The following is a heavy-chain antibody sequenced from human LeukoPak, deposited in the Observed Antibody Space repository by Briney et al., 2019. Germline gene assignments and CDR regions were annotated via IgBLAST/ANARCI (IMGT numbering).Heavy chain of an antibody. D-gene: IGHD2-2*01. CDR2: IYTSGST. CDR3: ASLMGYCSSTSCCYYMDV. Sequence: PSETLSLTCTVSGGSISSYYWSWIRQPAGKGLEWIGRIYTSGSTNYNPSLKSRVTMSVDTSKNQFSLKLSSVTAADTAVYYCASLMGYCSSTSCCYYMDVWGKGTTVTVSS. V-gene: IGHV4-4*07. CDR1: GGSISSYY. J-gene: IGHJ6*03.